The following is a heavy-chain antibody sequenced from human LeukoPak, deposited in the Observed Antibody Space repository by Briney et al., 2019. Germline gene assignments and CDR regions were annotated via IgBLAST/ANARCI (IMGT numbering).Heavy chain of an antibody. V-gene: IGHV3-23*01. CDR1: GFTFDDYA. CDR3: AKSITMIVVVISA. J-gene: IGHJ4*02. Sequence: GGSLRLSCAASGFTFDDYAMHWVRQAPGKGLEWVSGISWNGGSTYYADSVKGRFTISRDNSKNTLYLQMNSLRAEDTAVYYCAKSITMIVVVISAWGQGTLVTVSS. D-gene: IGHD3-22*01. CDR2: ISWNGGST.